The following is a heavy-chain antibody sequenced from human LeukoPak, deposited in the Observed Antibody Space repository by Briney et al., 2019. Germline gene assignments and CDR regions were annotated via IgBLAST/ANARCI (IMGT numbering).Heavy chain of an antibody. V-gene: IGHV3-23*01. J-gene: IGHJ4*02. D-gene: IGHD6-19*01. CDR3: TRDLMTGFSSGWYFAY. Sequence: GGSLRLSCEGSGLNFNGYAISWVRQAPGKGLEWVAVTGGSDDNTHYADSVKGRFTISRDNSANRLFLQMHSLRPDDSARYYCTRDLMTGFSSGWYFAYWGQGTLVTVCS. CDR2: TGGSDDNT. CDR1: GLNFNGYA.